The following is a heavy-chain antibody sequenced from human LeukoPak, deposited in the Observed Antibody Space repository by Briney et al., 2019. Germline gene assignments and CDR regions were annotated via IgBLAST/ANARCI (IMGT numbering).Heavy chain of an antibody. Sequence: ASVKVSCKASGYTFTSYDINWVRQATGQGLEWMGWMNPNSGNTGYAQKFQGRVTMTRDTSISTAYMELSRLRSDDTAVYYCARPRRDGFIDYWGQGTLVTVSS. CDR2: MNPNSGNT. V-gene: IGHV1-8*02. CDR3: ARPRRDGFIDY. J-gene: IGHJ4*02. D-gene: IGHD5-24*01. CDR1: GYTFTSYD.